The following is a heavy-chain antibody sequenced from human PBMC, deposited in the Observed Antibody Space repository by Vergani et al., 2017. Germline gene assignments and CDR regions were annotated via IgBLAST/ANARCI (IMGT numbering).Heavy chain of an antibody. CDR3: ASGKYYSDSTSHFRGRYFDV. CDR1: GDSIISRSYY. Sequence: QMQLQESGPGLVKASETLSLTCTVSGDSIISRSYYWGWIRQPPGKWLEWIGSIYNSGNGDSSSSLKSRVTISADTSKNQFSLGLTSVTAADTALYYCASGKYYSDSTSHFRGRYFDVWGRGTLVTVPS. V-gene: IGHV4-39*01. CDR2: IYNSGNG. D-gene: IGHD3-16*01. J-gene: IGHJ2*01.